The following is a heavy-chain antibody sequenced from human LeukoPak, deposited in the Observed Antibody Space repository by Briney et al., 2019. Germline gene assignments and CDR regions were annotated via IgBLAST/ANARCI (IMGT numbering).Heavy chain of an antibody. J-gene: IGHJ4*02. V-gene: IGHV3-23*01. D-gene: IGHD1-26*01. CDR3: ASPSGATFDY. Sequence: GGSLRLSRAASGFTFSSYAMSWVRQAPGKGLEWVSAISGSGGSTYYADSVKGRFTISRDNSKNTLYLQMKSLRAEDTAVYYCASPSGATFDYWGQGTLVTVSS. CDR1: GFTFSSYA. CDR2: ISGSGGST.